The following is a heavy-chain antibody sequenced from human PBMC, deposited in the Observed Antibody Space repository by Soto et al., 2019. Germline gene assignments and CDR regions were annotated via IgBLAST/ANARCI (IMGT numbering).Heavy chain of an antibody. D-gene: IGHD3-3*01. J-gene: IGHJ5*02. CDR2: IIPILGIA. V-gene: IGHV1-69*02. Sequence: SVKVSCKASGGTFSSYTISWVRQAPGQGLEWMGRIIPILGIANYAQKLQGRVTITADKSTSTAYMELSSLRSEDTAVYYCAEGITSNWFDPWGQGTLVTVSS. CDR1: GGTFSSYT. CDR3: AEGITSNWFDP.